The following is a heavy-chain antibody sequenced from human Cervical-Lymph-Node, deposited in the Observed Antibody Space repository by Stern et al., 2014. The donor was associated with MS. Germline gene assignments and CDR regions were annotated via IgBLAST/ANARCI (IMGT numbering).Heavy chain of an antibody. CDR2: IYPGDSDT. D-gene: IGHD3-10*01. Sequence: EVQLVESGAEVKKPGESLKISCKGSGYSFSTYWIGWVRQMPGKGLEWMGIIYPGDSDTRYSPSFQGQVTISVDKSISTAYLQWSSLKASDTAMFYCARGRRDYGSGSYYWYFDLWGRGTLVTVSS. CDR1: GYSFSTYW. V-gene: IGHV5-51*03. CDR3: ARGRRDYGSGSYYWYFDL. J-gene: IGHJ2*01.